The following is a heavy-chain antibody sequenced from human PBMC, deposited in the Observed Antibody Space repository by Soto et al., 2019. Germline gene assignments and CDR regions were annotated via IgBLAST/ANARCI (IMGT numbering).Heavy chain of an antibody. Sequence: ASVKVSCKASGYTFTSYGIHWVRQAPGQRLEGMGWINAANGDTKYSPKFQGRVTITRDTSASTAYMELSSLRSEDTAVYYCVRRHVSATGIDWFDPWGQGTLVTVSS. V-gene: IGHV1-3*01. CDR3: VRRHVSATGIDWFDP. CDR1: GYTFTSYG. CDR2: INAANGDT. J-gene: IGHJ5*02. D-gene: IGHD6-13*01.